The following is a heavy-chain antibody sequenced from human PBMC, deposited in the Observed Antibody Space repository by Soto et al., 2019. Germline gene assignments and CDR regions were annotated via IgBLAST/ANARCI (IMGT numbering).Heavy chain of an antibody. CDR3: ARSGCSGGSCYLVDY. CDR2: IYYSGST. CDR1: GGSISSGGYY. D-gene: IGHD2-15*01. Sequence: LSLTCTVSGGSISSGGYYWSWIRQHPGKGLEWIGYIYYSGSTYYNPSLKSRVTISVDTSKNQFSLKLSSVTAADTAVYYCARSGCSGGSCYLVDYWGQGTLVTVSS. J-gene: IGHJ4*02. V-gene: IGHV4-31*03.